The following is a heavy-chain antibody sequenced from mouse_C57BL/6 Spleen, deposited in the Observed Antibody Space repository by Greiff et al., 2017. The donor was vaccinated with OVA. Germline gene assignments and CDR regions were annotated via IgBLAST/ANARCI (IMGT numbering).Heavy chain of an antibody. CDR1: GISITTGNYR. Sequence: DVQLVESGPGLVKPSQTVFLTCTVTGISITTGNYRWSWIRPFPGNKLEWIGYIYYSGTVTYNPSLTSRTTITRDTPKNQFFLEMNSLTAEDTATYYCARDRGLYGAMDYWGQGTSVTVSS. CDR3: ARDRGLYGAMDY. J-gene: IGHJ4*01. CDR2: IYYSGTV. D-gene: IGHD2-12*01. V-gene: IGHV3-5*01.